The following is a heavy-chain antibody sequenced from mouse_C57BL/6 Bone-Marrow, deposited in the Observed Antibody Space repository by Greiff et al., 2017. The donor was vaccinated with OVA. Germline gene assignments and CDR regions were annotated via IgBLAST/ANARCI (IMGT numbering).Heavy chain of an antibody. J-gene: IGHJ1*03. CDR2: IYPNSGST. Sequence: VQLQQPGAELVKPGASVKLSCQASGYTFTSYWMHLVKQRPGQGLEWIGMIYPNSGSTNYNEKFKSKATLTVDKSSSTAYMQLSSLTSEDSAVYYCARRNGYYDWYFDVWGTGTTVTVSS. CDR3: ARRNGYYDWYFDV. CDR1: GYTFTSYW. D-gene: IGHD2-3*01. V-gene: IGHV1-64*01.